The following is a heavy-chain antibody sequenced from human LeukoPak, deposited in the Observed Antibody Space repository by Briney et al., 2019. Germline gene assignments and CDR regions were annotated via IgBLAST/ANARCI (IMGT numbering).Heavy chain of an antibody. V-gene: IGHV4-4*07. J-gene: IGHJ6*04. CDR3: AGLQRYYGMDV. CDR2: IYTSGTT. CDR1: GGSISGLY. Sequence: SETLSLTCTVSGGSISGLYWTWIRQPAGKGLEWIGRIYTSGTTNYNPSLKSRVTMSVDTSKNQFSLKLTSVTAADTAVYYCAGLQRYYGMDVWGKGTTVTVSS.